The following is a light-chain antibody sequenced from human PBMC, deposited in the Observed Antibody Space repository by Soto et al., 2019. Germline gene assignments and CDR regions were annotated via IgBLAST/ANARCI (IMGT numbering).Light chain of an antibody. Sequence: EILFAPSPGTLSLSPGERAPLSCRASQSVSSSYLAWYQQKPGQAPRLLIYDASTRATGIPARFSGSGSGTDFTLTISGLQSEDFAVYSCQQYHNWPITFGQGTRLEIK. J-gene: IGKJ5*01. V-gene: IGKV3-20*01. CDR3: QQYHNWPIT. CDR1: QSVSSSY. CDR2: DAS.